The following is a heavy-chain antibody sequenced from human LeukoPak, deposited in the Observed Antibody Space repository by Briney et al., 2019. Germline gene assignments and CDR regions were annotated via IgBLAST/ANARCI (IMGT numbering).Heavy chain of an antibody. J-gene: IGHJ6*02. CDR3: AREKRLGAAYYYGMDV. CDR2: IYYSGST. V-gene: IGHV4-31*03. Sequence: SETLSLTCTVSGGSISSGGYYRSWIRQHPGKGLEWIGYIYYSGSTYYNPSLKSRVTISVDTSKNQFSLKLSSVTAADTAVYYCAREKRLGAAYYYGMDVWGQGTTVTVSS. CDR1: GGSISSGGYY. D-gene: IGHD3-16*01.